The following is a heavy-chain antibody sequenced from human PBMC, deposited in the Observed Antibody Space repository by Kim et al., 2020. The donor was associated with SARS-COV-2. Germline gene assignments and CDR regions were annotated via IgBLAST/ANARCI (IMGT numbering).Heavy chain of an antibody. J-gene: IGHJ4*02. CDR3: AHQPDSGYKLRFDY. D-gene: IGHD5-12*01. Sequence: SPSLKSRLTITKDTSKNQVVLTMTNMDPVDTATYYCAHQPDSGYKLRFDYWGQGTLVTVSS. V-gene: IGHV2-5*01.